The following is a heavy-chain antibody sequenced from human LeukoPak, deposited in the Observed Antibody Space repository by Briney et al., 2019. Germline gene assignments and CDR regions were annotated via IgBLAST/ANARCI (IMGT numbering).Heavy chain of an antibody. CDR1: GYTFTGYY. CDR3: ARIDGMIGTAAFDI. J-gene: IGHJ3*02. CDR2: INPKNGDT. D-gene: IGHD3-22*01. V-gene: IGHV1-2*02. Sequence: ASVKVSCKASGYTFTGYYLHWVRQAPGQGLEWMGWINPKNGDTNCAQNFQDRVTMTRDTSISTAYMELSSLRSDDTAVYYCARIDGMIGTAAFDIWGQGTMVTVSS.